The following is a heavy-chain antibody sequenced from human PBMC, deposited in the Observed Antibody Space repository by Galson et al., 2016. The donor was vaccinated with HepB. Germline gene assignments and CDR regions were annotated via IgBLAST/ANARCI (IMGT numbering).Heavy chain of an antibody. D-gene: IGHD6-13*01. CDR2: TYYSGST. J-gene: IGHJ6*03. Sequence: TLSLTCTVSGGSISSGAYYWSWIRQHPGKGLEWIGYTYYSGSTYYNPSLKSRVTISVATSKNPFSLRLNSLTAADTAVYYCATVPRGSRYGGYYYYYMDVWGEGTTVTVSS. CDR1: GGSISSGAYY. CDR3: ATVPRGSRYGGYYYYYMDV. V-gene: IGHV4-31*03.